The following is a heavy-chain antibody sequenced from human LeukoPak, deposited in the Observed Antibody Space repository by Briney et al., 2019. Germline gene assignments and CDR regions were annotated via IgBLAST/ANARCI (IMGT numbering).Heavy chain of an antibody. Sequence: GGSLRLYCAASGFTVSSNYMSWVRQATGKGLEWVSVIYSGGSTYYADSVKGRFTISRDNSKNTLYLQMNSLRAEDTAVYYCARVKVAVDTAMVFDYWGQGTLVTVSS. V-gene: IGHV3-53*01. D-gene: IGHD5-18*01. CDR2: IYSGGST. J-gene: IGHJ4*02. CDR3: ARVKVAVDTAMVFDY. CDR1: GFTVSSNY.